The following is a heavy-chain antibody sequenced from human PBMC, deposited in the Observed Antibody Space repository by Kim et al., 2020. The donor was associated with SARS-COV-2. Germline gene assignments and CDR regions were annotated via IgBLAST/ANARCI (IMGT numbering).Heavy chain of an antibody. J-gene: IGHJ6*02. CDR1: GYTFTSYY. CDR3: ARDQGNYYGMDV. CDR2: INHSGGST. Sequence: ASVKVSCKASGYTFTSYYMHWVRQAPGQGLEWMGIINHSGGSTSYAQKFQGRVTMTRDTSTSTVYMELSSLRSEDTAVYYCARDQGNYYGMDVWGQGTTVTVSS. V-gene: IGHV1-46*01. D-gene: IGHD6-13*01.